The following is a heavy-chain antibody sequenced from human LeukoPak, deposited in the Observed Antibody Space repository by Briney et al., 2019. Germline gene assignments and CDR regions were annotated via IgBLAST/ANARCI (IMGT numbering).Heavy chain of an antibody. CDR1: GGSISSSSYY. J-gene: IGHJ4*02. V-gene: IGHV4-39*01. D-gene: IGHD3-16*02. Sequence: SETLSLTCTVSGGSISSSSYYWGWIRQPPGKGLEWIGSIYYSGSTYYNPSLKSRVTISVDTSKNQFSLKLSSVTAADTAVYYCATHRPDYDYIWGSYRLSRFDYWGQGTLVTVSS. CDR2: IYYSGST. CDR3: ATHRPDYDYIWGSYRLSRFDY.